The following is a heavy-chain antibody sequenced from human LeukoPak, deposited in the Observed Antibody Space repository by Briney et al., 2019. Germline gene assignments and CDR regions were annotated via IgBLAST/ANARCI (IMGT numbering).Heavy chain of an antibody. V-gene: IGHV4-59*01. CDR1: GGSITTYY. Sequence: SETLSLTCTVSGGSITTYYWTWIRQPPGKGLEWIGYVFHSGSTNYNPSLKSRVTISVDTSKNQFSLRVSSVTAADTAVYYCARDYGGKFDYWGQGALVTVSS. CDR3: ARDYGGKFDY. J-gene: IGHJ4*02. D-gene: IGHD4-23*01. CDR2: VFHSGST.